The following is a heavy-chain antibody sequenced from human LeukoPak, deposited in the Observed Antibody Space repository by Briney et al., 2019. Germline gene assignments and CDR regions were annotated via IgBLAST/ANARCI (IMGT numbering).Heavy chain of an antibody. CDR2: IHYTGTT. V-gene: IGHV4-59*11. Sequence: PSETLSLTCIVSGGSINNHYWTWIRQPPGKGLEWIGDIHYTGTTNYNPSLKSRVTISVDTSKNQFSLKLSSVTAADTAVYYCARESFMVRFLEWLPYYFDYWGQGTLVTVSS. CDR1: GGSINNHY. CDR3: ARESFMVRFLEWLPYYFDY. J-gene: IGHJ4*02. D-gene: IGHD3-3*01.